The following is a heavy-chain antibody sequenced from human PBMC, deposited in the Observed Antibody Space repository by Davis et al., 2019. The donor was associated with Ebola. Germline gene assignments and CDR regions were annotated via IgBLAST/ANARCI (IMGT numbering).Heavy chain of an antibody. CDR3: ARAQRFLGYYYMDV. D-gene: IGHD3-3*01. Sequence: GGSLRLSCAASEFTLRTYNMNWVRQAPGKGLEWVSSMSSSRNSIYYADSVKGRFTISRDNAKNSLYLQMNSLRAEDTAVYYCARAQRFLGYYYMDVWGKGTTVTVSS. J-gene: IGHJ6*03. CDR1: EFTLRTYN. CDR2: MSSSRNSI. V-gene: IGHV3-21*01.